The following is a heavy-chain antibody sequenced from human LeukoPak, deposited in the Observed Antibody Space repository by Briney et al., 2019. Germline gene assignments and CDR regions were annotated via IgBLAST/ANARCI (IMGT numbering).Heavy chain of an antibody. Sequence: GGSLRLSCAASGFTFSDYYMSWIRQAPGRGLEWVSYISSSGSTIYYADSVKGRFTISRDNAKNSLYLQMDSLRVEDTAVYYCAREGWDLNALDIWGQGTMVTVSP. J-gene: IGHJ3*02. CDR3: AREGWDLNALDI. V-gene: IGHV3-11*04. D-gene: IGHD1-26*01. CDR2: ISSSGSTI. CDR1: GFTFSDYY.